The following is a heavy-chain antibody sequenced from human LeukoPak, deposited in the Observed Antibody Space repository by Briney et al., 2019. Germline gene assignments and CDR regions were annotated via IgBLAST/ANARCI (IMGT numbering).Heavy chain of an antibody. V-gene: IGHV1-24*01. CDR1: GHTLTELS. CDR3: ATGSFYSGSYLRREAFDI. D-gene: IGHD1-26*01. J-gene: IGHJ3*02. Sequence: ASVKVSCKVSGHTLTELSMHWVRQAPGKGLEWMGGFDPEDGETIYAQKFQGRVTMTEDTSTDTAYMELSSLRSEDTAVYYCATGSFYSGSYLRREAFDIWGQGTMVTVSS. CDR2: FDPEDGET.